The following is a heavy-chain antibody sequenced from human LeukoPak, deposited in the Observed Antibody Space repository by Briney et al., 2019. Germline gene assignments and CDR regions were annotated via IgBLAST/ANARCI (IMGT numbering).Heavy chain of an antibody. CDR3: AKDRSSTSPAPDDY. CDR2: ISYDGSNK. D-gene: IGHD2-2*01. V-gene: IGHV3-30*18. CDR1: GFTFSSYG. Sequence: PGGSLRLSCAASGFTFSSYGMHWVRQAPGKGLEWVAVISYDGSNKYYADSVKGRFTISRDNSKNTLYLQMNSLRAEDTAVYYCAKDRSSTSPAPDDYWGQGTLVTVSS. J-gene: IGHJ4*02.